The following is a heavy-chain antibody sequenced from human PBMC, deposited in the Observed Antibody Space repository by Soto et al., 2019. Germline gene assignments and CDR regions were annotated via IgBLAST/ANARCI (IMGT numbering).Heavy chain of an antibody. CDR3: ARATGAAKEDN. V-gene: IGHV3-7*04. Sequence: EVQLVESGGGLVQPGGSLRLSCAASGFTFSSYWMSWVRQAPGKGLEWVANIKEDGSERYYVDSVKGRFTISRDNAKNSLSLRMNSLRAGDTVVYNCARATGAAKEDNWGQGTRVTVS. J-gene: IGHJ4*02. CDR1: GFTFSSYW. CDR2: IKEDGSER. D-gene: IGHD3-10*01.